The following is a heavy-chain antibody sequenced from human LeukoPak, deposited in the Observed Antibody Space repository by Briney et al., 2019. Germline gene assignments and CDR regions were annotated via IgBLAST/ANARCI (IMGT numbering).Heavy chain of an antibody. Sequence: SVKVSCEASGGTFSSYAISWVRQAPGQGLEWMGRIIPILGIANYAQKFQGRVTITADKSTSTAYMELSSLRSEDTAVYYCATPSKDIVASPGGYYYGMDVWGQGTTVTVSS. CDR2: IIPILGIA. J-gene: IGHJ6*02. CDR3: ATPSKDIVASPGGYYYGMDV. D-gene: IGHD5-12*01. V-gene: IGHV1-69*04. CDR1: GGTFSSYA.